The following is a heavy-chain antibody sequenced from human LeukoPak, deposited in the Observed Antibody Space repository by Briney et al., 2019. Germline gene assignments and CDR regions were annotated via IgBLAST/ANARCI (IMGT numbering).Heavy chain of an antibody. CDR1: GGSFSGYY. Sequence: SETLSLTCAVYGGSFSGYYWSWIRQPPGKGLEWIGEINHSGSTNYNPSLKSRVTISVDTSKNQFSLKLSSVTAADTAVYYCARGPCSGSSCYSLVYYYYGMDVWGQGTTVTVSS. J-gene: IGHJ6*02. D-gene: IGHD2-15*01. CDR3: ARGPCSGSSCYSLVYYYYGMDV. CDR2: INHSGST. V-gene: IGHV4-34*01.